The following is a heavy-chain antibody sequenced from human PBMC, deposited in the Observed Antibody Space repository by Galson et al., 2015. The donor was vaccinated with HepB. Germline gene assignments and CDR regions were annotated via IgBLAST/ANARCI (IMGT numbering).Heavy chain of an antibody. Sequence: SLRLSCAASGFTFSSYWMSWVRQAPGKGLEWVANIKQDGSEKYYVDSVKGRFTISRDNAKNSLYLQMNSLRAEDTAVYYCARDGHVGTVRYFDWFNYYGMDVWGQGTTVTVSS. V-gene: IGHV3-7*03. CDR3: ARDGHVGTVRYFDWFNYYGMDV. D-gene: IGHD3-9*01. CDR1: GFTFSSYW. J-gene: IGHJ6*02. CDR2: IKQDGSEK.